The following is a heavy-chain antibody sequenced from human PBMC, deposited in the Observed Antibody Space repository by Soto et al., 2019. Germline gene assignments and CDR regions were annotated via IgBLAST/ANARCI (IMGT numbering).Heavy chain of an antibody. V-gene: IGHV1-46*01. Sequence: ASVKVSCKASGYTFTSYYMHWVRQAPGQGLEWMGIINPSGGSTSYAQKFQGRVTMTRDTSTSTVYMELSSLRSEDTAVYYCATLTSYYDFWSGYYPRGGADYGMDVWGKGTTVTVSS. CDR3: ATLTSYYDFWSGYYPRGGADYGMDV. CDR1: GYTFTSYY. J-gene: IGHJ6*04. D-gene: IGHD3-3*01. CDR2: INPSGGST.